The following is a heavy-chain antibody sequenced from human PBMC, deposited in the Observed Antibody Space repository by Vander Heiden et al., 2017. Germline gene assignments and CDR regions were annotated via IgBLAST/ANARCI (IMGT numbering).Heavy chain of an antibody. J-gene: IGHJ4*02. V-gene: IGHV1-69*06. CDR1: AAPFPNYR. D-gene: IGHD6-6*01. CDR3: AGGFRPAPSPVDS. Sequence: QAPLVPSRPEVKHPGSSVQVPCASSAAPFPNYRIDWVSQPAGQGPEWVGGIMPITRTTDYAQILQGRFTITSDKTTSTVNMELQSLASDDTAVYYCAGGFRPAPSPVDSWGQGTLILVSS. CDR2: IMPITRTT.